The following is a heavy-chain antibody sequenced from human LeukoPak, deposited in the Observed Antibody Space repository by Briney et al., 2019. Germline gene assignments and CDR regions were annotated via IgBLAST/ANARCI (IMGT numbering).Heavy chain of an antibody. V-gene: IGHV3-23*01. CDR1: GFTFSTYA. Sequence: GGSLRLSCAASGFTFSTYAMSWVRQAPGEGLEWVSGISSSGRITYYADSVKGRFTISRDNSKNTLYLQMNSLRAGDTAVYYCAAVAGTRWFDPWGQGTLVTVSS. D-gene: IGHD6-19*01. CDR3: AAVAGTRWFDP. J-gene: IGHJ5*02. CDR2: ISSSGRIT.